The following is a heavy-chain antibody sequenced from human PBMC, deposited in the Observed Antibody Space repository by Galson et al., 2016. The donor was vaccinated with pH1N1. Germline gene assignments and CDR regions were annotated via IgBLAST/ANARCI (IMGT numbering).Heavy chain of an antibody. CDR3: ARDESGYGDSFPDVFDI. V-gene: IGHV3-30*03. J-gene: IGHJ3*02. CDR1: GFTFSSCG. D-gene: IGHD4-17*01. CDR2: ILYNGNDK. Sequence: SLRLSCAVSGFTFSSCGIYWVRQAPGKGLEWVGNILYNGNDKYYADSVKGRFTISRDSSMTTVHLQMVSVTVEDTAVYFCARDESGYGDSFPDVFDIWGQGTMVTVSS.